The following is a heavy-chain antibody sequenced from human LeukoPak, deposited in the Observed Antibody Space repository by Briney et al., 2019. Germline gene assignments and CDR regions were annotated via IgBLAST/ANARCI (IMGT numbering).Heavy chain of an antibody. CDR3: ARVESTRTYYYYYYMDV. CDR1: GDSISTSNSY. D-gene: IGHD2-15*01. J-gene: IGHJ6*03. V-gene: IGHV4-39*07. Sequence: PSETLSLTCTVSGDSISTSNSYWGWIRQPPGKGLEWIGSIYYSGNTYYNASLKSRVTISVDTSKNQFSLKLSSVTAADTAVYYCARVESTRTYYYYYYMDVWGKGTTVTISS. CDR2: IYYSGNT.